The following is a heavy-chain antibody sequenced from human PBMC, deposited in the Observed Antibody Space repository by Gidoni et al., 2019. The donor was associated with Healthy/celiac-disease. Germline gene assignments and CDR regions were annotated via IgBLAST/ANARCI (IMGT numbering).Heavy chain of an antibody. CDR1: GGTFSSYA. CDR2: IIPIFGTA. V-gene: IGHV1-69*01. CDR3: ASSYCSSTSCYTDWYFDL. D-gene: IGHD2-2*02. J-gene: IGHJ2*01. Sequence: QVQLVQSGAEVKKPGSSVKVSCKASGGTFSSYAISWVRQAPGQGLEWMGGIIPIFGTANYAQKFQGRVTITADESTSTAYIELSSLRSEDTAVYYCASSYCSSTSCYTDWYFDLWGRGTLVTVSS.